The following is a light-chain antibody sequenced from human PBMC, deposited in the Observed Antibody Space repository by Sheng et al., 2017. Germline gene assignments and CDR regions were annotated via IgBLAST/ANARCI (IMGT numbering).Light chain of an antibody. CDR3: QHEWT. V-gene: IGKV3-11*01. Sequence: EIVLTQSPATLSLSPGERATLSCRASQSVSSYLAWYQQKPGQAPRLLIYDASNRATGIPARFSGSGSGTDFTLTISRLDPEDFAVYYCQHEWTFGQGTKVEIK. J-gene: IGKJ1*01. CDR1: QSVSSY. CDR2: DAS.